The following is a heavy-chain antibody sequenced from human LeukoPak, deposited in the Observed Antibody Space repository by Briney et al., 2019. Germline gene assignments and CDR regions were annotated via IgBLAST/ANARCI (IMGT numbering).Heavy chain of an antibody. J-gene: IGHJ4*02. D-gene: IGHD3-22*01. Sequence: GGSLRLSCAASGFTFSSYGMHWVRQAPGKGLEWVAVISYDGSNKYYADSVKGRFTISRDNSKNMLYLQMNSLRAEDTAVYYCAKDMDYYDSSGSRADYWGQGTLVTVSS. CDR1: GFTFSSYG. CDR3: AKDMDYYDSSGSRADY. CDR2: ISYDGSNK. V-gene: IGHV3-30*18.